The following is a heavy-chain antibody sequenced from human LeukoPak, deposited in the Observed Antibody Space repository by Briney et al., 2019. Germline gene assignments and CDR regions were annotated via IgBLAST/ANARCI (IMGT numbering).Heavy chain of an antibody. CDR2: ISWNSGSI. J-gene: IGHJ4*02. CDR3: AKDKGLSTYYFDY. D-gene: IGHD2/OR15-2a*01. V-gene: IGHV3-9*01. CDR1: GFTFDYYA. Sequence: SLRFSSSASGFTFDYYAMHWLPPAPGQGLEGVTGISWNSGSIGYADSVKGRFTISRDNAKNSLYLQMNSLRAEDTGLYYCAKDKGLSTYYFDYWGQGTLVTVSS.